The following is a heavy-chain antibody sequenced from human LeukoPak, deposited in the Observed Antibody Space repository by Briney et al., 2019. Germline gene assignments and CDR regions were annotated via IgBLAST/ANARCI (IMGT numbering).Heavy chain of an antibody. J-gene: IGHJ4*02. CDR2: ISYDGSNK. CDR1: GFTFSSYA. Sequence: GGSLRLSCAASGFTFSSYAMHWVRQAPGKGLEWVAVISYDGSNKYYADSVKGRFTISRDNSKNTLYLQMNSLRAEDTAVYYCAREHCSSTSCKDYFDYWGQGTLVTVSS. CDR3: AREHCSSTSCKDYFDY. V-gene: IGHV3-30-3*01. D-gene: IGHD2-2*01.